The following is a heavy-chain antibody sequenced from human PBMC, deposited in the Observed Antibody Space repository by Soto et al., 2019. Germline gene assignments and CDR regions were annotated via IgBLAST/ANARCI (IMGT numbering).Heavy chain of an antibody. CDR1: GYSITNGYY. D-gene: IGHD3-3*02. CDR3: ERVKLAGRGSFHD. CDR2: SYHSGNT. V-gene: IGHV4-38-2*01. J-gene: IGHJ4*02. Sequence: SETLSLTCAVSGYSITNGYYWGWIRQPPGEGLEWSGSSYHSGNTYYNPSLKSRVTLSIDTSKNQFSLQLRTVTAADTAMYYCERVKLAGRGSFHDWGQGTLVTVSS.